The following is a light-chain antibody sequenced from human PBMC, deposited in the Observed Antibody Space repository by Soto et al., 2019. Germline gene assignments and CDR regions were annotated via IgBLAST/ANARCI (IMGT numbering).Light chain of an antibody. Sequence: IQLTQSPSSLSASVGDRVTITCRASQDIAIYLAWYQRKPGEAPKLLIYAASTLHGGVPSRFSGSGSGTDFALTITSLQAEDFATYYCQQLRSYPSTFGGGTKVEIK. CDR1: QDIAIY. V-gene: IGKV1-9*01. CDR2: AAS. CDR3: QQLRSYPST. J-gene: IGKJ4*01.